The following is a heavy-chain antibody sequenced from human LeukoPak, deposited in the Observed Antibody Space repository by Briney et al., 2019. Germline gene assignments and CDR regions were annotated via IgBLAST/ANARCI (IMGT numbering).Heavy chain of an antibody. Sequence: SETLSLTCTVSGGSISSSSYYWGWIRQPPGKGLEWTGSIYYSGSTYYNPSLKSRVTISVDTSKNQFSLKLSSVTAADTAVYYCARRTWIQLEKEYWGQGTLVTVSS. CDR2: IYYSGST. CDR1: GGSISSSSYY. J-gene: IGHJ4*02. CDR3: ARRTWIQLEKEY. D-gene: IGHD5-18*01. V-gene: IGHV4-39*01.